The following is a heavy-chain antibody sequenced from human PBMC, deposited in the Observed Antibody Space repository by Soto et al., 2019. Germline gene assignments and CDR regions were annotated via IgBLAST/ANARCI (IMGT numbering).Heavy chain of an antibody. J-gene: IGHJ5*02. CDR1: GGSFSGFY. V-gene: IGHV4-34*01. CDR2: IDHSGYT. Sequence: PSETLYLTCAVYGGSFSGFYWNWIRQPPGKGLEWIGEIDHSGYTNYNPSLKSRVTISVDTSKNQFSLRLTSVTAADTAVYYCARVRDWFDPWCQGTLVT. CDR3: ARVRDWFDP. D-gene: IGHD3-3*01.